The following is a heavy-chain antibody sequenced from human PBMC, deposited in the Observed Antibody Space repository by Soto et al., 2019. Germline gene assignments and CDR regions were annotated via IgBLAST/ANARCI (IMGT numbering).Heavy chain of an antibody. V-gene: IGHV4-38-2*01. CDR3: ARTFDYYGMDV. CDR2: IYHAGSV. J-gene: IGHJ6*02. Sequence: SETLSLTCAVSGYSIASGYYWAWIRQSPGKGREWIGSIYHAGSVYYNPSLNGRVALSXXXXXXHXSXKQXXVTAADTAVYYCARTFDYYGMDVWGQGTTVT. CDR1: GYSIASGYY.